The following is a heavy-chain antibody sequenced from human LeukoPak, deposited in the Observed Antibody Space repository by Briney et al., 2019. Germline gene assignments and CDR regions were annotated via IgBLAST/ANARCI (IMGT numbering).Heavy chain of an antibody. CDR2: IYYSGST. Sequence: SETLSLTCTVSGGSISSGDYYWSWIRQPPGKGLEWIGYIYYSGSTNYNPSLKSRVTISVDTSKNQFSLKLSSVTAADTAVYYCARVYDILTGYSYFDYWGQGTLVTVSS. CDR3: ARVYDILTGYSYFDY. J-gene: IGHJ4*02. CDR1: GGSISSGDYY. D-gene: IGHD3-9*01. V-gene: IGHV4-61*08.